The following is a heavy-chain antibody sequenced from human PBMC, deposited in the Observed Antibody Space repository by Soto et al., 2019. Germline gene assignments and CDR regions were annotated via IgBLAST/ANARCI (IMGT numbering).Heavy chain of an antibody. Sequence: GGSLRLSCAASGFTFDDYAMHWVRQAPGKGLEWVSGISWNSGSIGYADSVKGRFTISRDNAKNSLYLQMNSLRAEDTALYYCAKDSSSSDYYYYYMDVWGKGTTVTVSS. J-gene: IGHJ6*03. CDR2: ISWNSGSI. CDR1: GFTFDDYA. V-gene: IGHV3-9*01. D-gene: IGHD6-6*01. CDR3: AKDSSSSDYYYYYMDV.